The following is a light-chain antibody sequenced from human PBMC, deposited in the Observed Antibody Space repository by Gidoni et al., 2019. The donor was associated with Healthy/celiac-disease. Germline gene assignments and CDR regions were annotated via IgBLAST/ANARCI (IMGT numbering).Light chain of an antibody. CDR1: QGISNY. CDR2: DAS. CDR3: QQYDNLPLT. V-gene: IGKV1-33*01. Sequence: DIQINQSPSSLSASVGDRVTITCQARQGISNYLNWYQQKPGKAPKLLIYDASNLETGVPSRFSGSGSGTDFTFTISSLQPEDIATYYCQQYDNLPLTFGGGTKVEIK. J-gene: IGKJ4*01.